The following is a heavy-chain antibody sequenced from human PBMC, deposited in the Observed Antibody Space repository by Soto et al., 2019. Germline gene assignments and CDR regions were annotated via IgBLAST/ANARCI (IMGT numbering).Heavy chain of an antibody. D-gene: IGHD3-10*01. CDR3: AKDRPRSLWFGELNW. CDR2: ISYDGSNK. Sequence: PGGSLRLSCAASGFTFSSYGMHWVRQAPGKGLEWVAVISYDGSNKYYADSVKGRFTISRDNSKNTLYLQMNSLRAEDTAVYYCAKDRPRSLWFGELNWWGQGTLVTVSS. J-gene: IGHJ4*02. CDR1: GFTFSSYG. V-gene: IGHV3-30*18.